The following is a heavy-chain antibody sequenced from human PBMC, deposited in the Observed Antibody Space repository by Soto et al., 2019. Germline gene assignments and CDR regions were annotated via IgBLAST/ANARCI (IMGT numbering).Heavy chain of an antibody. J-gene: IGHJ6*02. D-gene: IGHD3-9*01. CDR3: ARDQGILTGPSGGGMDV. CDR1: GFTFSSYS. CDR2: ISSSSSYI. V-gene: IGHV3-21*01. Sequence: PGESLKISCAASGFTFSSYSMNWVRQAPGKGLEWVSSISSSSSYIYYADSVKGRFTISRDNAKNSLYLQMNSLRAEDTAVYYCARDQGILTGPSGGGMDVWGQGTTVTVSS.